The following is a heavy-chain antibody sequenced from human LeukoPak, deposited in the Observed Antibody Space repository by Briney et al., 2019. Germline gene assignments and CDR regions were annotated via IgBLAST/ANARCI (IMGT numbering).Heavy chain of an antibody. V-gene: IGHV4-4*02. CDR2: IYHSGST. CDR3: ARVSRGIAVAGVVVDNWFDP. CDR1: GGSISSSNW. J-gene: IGHJ5*02. D-gene: IGHD6-19*01. Sequence: SGTLSLTCAVSGGSISSSNWWSWVRQPPGKGLEWIGEIYHSGSTNYNPSLKSRVTISVDKSKNQFSLKLSSVTAADTAVYYCARVSRGIAVAGVVVDNWFDPWGQGTLVTVSS.